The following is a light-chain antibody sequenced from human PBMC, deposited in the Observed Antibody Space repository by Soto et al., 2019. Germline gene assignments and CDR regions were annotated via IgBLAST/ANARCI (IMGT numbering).Light chain of an antibody. V-gene: IGKV4-1*01. J-gene: IGKJ4*01. CDR2: WAS. CDR1: QSVLYSTNNKNY. CDR3: QQYYSILPT. Sequence: DIVMTQSPDSLAVSLGERATINCKSSQSVLYSTNNKNYLAWYQQKPGQPPKLLIYWASTRESGVPDRFSGSGSGTDFTLTISNLQAEDVAVYYCQQYYSILPTFGGGTKVEIK.